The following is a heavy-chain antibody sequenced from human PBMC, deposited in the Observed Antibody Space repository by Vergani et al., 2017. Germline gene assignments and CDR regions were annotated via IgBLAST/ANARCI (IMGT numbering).Heavy chain of an antibody. CDR1: GFTFSSYS. J-gene: IGHJ4*02. CDR3: AREAFPYDSSGYY. D-gene: IGHD3-22*01. CDR2: ISSSSSYI. Sequence: EVQLVESGGGLVKPGGSLRLSCAASGFTFSSYSMNWVRQAPGKGLEWVSSISSSSSYIYYADSVKGRFTISRDNAKNSLYLQMNSLRAEDTAVYYCAREAFPYDSSGYYWGQGTLVTVSS. V-gene: IGHV3-21*01.